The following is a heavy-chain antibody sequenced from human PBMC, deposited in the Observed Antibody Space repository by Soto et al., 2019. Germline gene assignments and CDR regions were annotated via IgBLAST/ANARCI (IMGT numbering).Heavy chain of an antibody. J-gene: IGHJ3*02. V-gene: IGHV1-69*01. Sequence: QVQLVQSGAEVKKPGSSVKVSCKASGGTFNSYYMSWVRQAPGQGLEWMGGIIPVLRTANYAQKFQGRVTITADDSTSTAYMEVSSLRFDDTAVYYCASLVTAAGTIGAYDIWGQGTMVTVSS. CDR1: GGTFNSYY. CDR2: IIPVLRTA. D-gene: IGHD6-13*01. CDR3: ASLVTAAGTIGAYDI.